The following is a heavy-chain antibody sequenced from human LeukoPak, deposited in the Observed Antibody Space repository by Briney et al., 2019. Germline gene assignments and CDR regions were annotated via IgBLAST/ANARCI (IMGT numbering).Heavy chain of an antibody. CDR3: GRDGWEIRLATGY. V-gene: IGHV3-23*01. CDR2: ISGSGGST. CDR1: GFTFSSYG. J-gene: IGHJ4*02. D-gene: IGHD1-26*01. Sequence: GGTLRLSCAASGFTFSSYGMGWVRQAPGKGLEWVSAISGSGGSTYYADSVKGRFTISRDNSKNTLYLQMDSLRAEDTAVYYCGRDGWEIRLATGYWGQGTLVTVSS.